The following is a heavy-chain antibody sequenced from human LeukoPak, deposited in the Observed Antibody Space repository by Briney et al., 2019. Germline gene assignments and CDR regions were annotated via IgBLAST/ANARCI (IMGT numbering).Heavy chain of an antibody. CDR2: ISGSGGST. D-gene: IGHD6-6*01. CDR3: EFEHSSSYYFDY. J-gene: IGHJ4*02. V-gene: IGHV3-23*01. Sequence: GGSLRLSCAASGFTFSSYAMSWVRQAPGKGLEWVSAISGSGGSTYYADSVKGRFTISRDNSKNTLYLQMNSLRAEDTAVYYCEFEHSSSYYFDYWGQGTLVTVSS. CDR1: GFTFSSYA.